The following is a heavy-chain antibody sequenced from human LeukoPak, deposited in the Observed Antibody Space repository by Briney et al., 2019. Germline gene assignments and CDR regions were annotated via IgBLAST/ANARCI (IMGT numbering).Heavy chain of an antibody. J-gene: IGHJ3*02. Sequence: GGSLRLSCEASGFTISSNYMSWVRQAPGTGLEWVSVIYGGGSTYYADSVKGRFTISRDNSRNTLYLQMNSLRTEDTAVYYCARRIQYYYDSSGSGAFDIWGQGTMVIVSS. V-gene: IGHV3-66*02. CDR1: GFTISSNY. CDR2: IYGGGST. CDR3: ARRIQYYYDSSGSGAFDI. D-gene: IGHD3-22*01.